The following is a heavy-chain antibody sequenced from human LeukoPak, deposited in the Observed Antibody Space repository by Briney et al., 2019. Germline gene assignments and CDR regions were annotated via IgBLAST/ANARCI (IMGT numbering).Heavy chain of an antibody. J-gene: IGHJ4*02. CDR1: GGSFSGYY. V-gene: IGHV4-34*01. CDR3: AILRREKYYDFWSGYYRFDY. Sequence: RPSKTLSLTCAVYGGSFSGYYWSWIRQPPGKGLEWIGEINHSGSTNYNPSLKSRVTISVDTSKNQFSLKLSSVTAADTAVYYCAILRREKYYDFWSGYYRFDYWGQGTLVTVSS. CDR2: INHSGST. D-gene: IGHD3-3*01.